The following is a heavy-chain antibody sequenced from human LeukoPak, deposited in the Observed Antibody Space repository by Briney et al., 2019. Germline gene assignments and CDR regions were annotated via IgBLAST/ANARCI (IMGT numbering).Heavy chain of an antibody. Sequence: GASVKVSCKASGYTFTGYYMHWVRQAPGQGLEWMGWINPNSGGTNYAQKFQGRVTMTRDTSISTAYMELSRLRSDDTAVYYCARGLSMVRGVIDMDVWGEGTTVTISS. CDR1: GYTFTGYY. CDR3: ARGLSMVRGVIDMDV. D-gene: IGHD3-10*01. V-gene: IGHV1-2*02. CDR2: INPNSGGT. J-gene: IGHJ6*03.